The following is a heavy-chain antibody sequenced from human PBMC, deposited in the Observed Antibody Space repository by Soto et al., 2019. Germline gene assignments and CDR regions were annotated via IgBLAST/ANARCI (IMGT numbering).Heavy chain of an antibody. D-gene: IGHD6-19*01. Sequence: QVQLQQWGAGLLKPSETLSLTCGVSGASLSGVYWTWIRQTPGRGLEWIGEINHSGSAYYNPAVGDPVTIAADTSKKQFSLVLTSVAAADTGRYYCARAFKGIIENMGWPKHYYYGLDVWAQGTAVIVSS. CDR1: GASLSGVY. J-gene: IGHJ6*02. CDR2: INHSGSA. CDR3: ARAFKGIIENMGWPKHYYYGLDV. V-gene: IGHV4-34*01.